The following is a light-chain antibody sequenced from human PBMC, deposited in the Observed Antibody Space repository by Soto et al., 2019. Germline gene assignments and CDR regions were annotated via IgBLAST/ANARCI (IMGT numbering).Light chain of an antibody. CDR1: QSVSTN. Sequence: EIVMTQSPATLSLSPGDRATLSCRASQSVSTNLVWYQQKPGQAPRLLIYGASTRATGIPARFSGSGSGTEFTLTISSLQPKDFAVYYCQQYSNWPTFGQGTKLEIK. CDR2: GAS. V-gene: IGKV3-15*01. J-gene: IGKJ2*01. CDR3: QQYSNWPT.